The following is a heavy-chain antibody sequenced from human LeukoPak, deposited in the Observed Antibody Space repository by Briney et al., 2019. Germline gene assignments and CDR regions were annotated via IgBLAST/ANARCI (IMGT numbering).Heavy chain of an antibody. CDR1: GFTFSSYW. J-gene: IGHJ5*02. CDR3: TKEGLPSGSSWSAWFDP. D-gene: IGHD3-10*01. Sequence: GGSLRLSCAASGFTFSSYWMSWVRQAPGKGLEWVANIKQDGSEKYYVDSVKGRFTISRDNAKNSPYLQMNSLRAEDTAVYYCTKEGLPSGSSWSAWFDPWGQGTLVTVSS. V-gene: IGHV3-7*01. CDR2: IKQDGSEK.